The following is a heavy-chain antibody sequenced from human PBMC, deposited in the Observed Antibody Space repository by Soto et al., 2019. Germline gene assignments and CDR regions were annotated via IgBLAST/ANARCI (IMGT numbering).Heavy chain of an antibody. Sequence: ASVKVSCKASGYTFTSYYMHWVRQAPGQGLEWMGIINPSGGSTSYAQKFQGRVTMTRDTSTSTVYMELSSLRSENTAVYYCARARKIAVAGLNFDYWGQGTMVTVSS. CDR3: ARARKIAVAGLNFDY. J-gene: IGHJ4*02. D-gene: IGHD6-19*01. CDR1: GYTFTSYY. CDR2: INPSGGST. V-gene: IGHV1-46*01.